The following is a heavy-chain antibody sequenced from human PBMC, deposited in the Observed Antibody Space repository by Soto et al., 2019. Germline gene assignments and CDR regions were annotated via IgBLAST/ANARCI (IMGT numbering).Heavy chain of an antibody. J-gene: IGHJ4*02. CDR2: VWYDGGNK. CDR1: GFTFSSYG. Sequence: GGSLRLSCAASGFTFSSYGMHWVRQAPGKGLEWVALVWYDGGNKYYADSVKGRFTISRDNSKNTLYLQMSSLRAEDTAVYYCAWLGGSGGYTIDYWGPGTLVTVSS. CDR3: AWLGGSGGYTIDY. D-gene: IGHD3-10*01. V-gene: IGHV3-33*01.